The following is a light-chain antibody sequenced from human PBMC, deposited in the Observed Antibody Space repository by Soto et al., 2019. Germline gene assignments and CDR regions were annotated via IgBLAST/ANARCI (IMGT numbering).Light chain of an antibody. CDR1: QNISSY. CDR3: QQSYSTPLT. Sequence: DIQMTQSPSSLSASVGDRVTITCRASQNISSYLNWYQQKPGKAPKLLIYAASSLQSGVPSRFSGSGSGTDFTLTISSLRPEDFATYYCQQSYSTPLTFGGGTKVDIK. J-gene: IGKJ4*01. CDR2: AAS. V-gene: IGKV1-39*01.